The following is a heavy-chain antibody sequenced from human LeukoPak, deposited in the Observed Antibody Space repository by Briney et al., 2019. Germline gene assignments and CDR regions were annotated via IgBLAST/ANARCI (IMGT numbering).Heavy chain of an antibody. J-gene: IGHJ4*02. V-gene: IGHV3-48*03. D-gene: IGHD6-13*01. Sequence: GGSLRLSCAASGFTFSSYEMNWVRQAPGKGLEWVSCISSSGRTFYYADSVKGRFTISRDNGKNSLYLQMNSLRVEDTAVYYCARDSRGSSWFFDYWGQGALVTVSS. CDR1: GFTFSSYE. CDR2: ISSSGRTF. CDR3: ARDSRGSSWFFDY.